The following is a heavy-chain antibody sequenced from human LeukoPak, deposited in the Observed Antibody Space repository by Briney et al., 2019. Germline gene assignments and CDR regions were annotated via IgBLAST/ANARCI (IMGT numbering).Heavy chain of an antibody. CDR2: ISGSGGST. V-gene: IGHV3-23*01. CDR3: AKPRTVSSWYFDY. D-gene: IGHD6-13*01. CDR1: GFTFSSYS. Sequence: GGSLRLSCAASGFTFSSYSMNWVRQAPGKGLEWVSAISGSGGSTYYADSVKGRFTISRDNSKNTLYLQMNSLRAEDTAVYYCAKPRTVSSWYFDYWGQGTLVTVSS. J-gene: IGHJ4*02.